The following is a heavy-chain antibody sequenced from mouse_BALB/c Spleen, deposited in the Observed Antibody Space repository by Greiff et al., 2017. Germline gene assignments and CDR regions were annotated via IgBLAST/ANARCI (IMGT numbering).Heavy chain of an antibody. CDR3: ARSYRYDGDYAMDY. D-gene: IGHD2-14*01. V-gene: IGHV1-4*02. CDR1: GYTFTSYT. J-gene: IGHJ4*01. Sequence: QVQLQQSGAELAKPGASVKMSCKASGYTFTSYTMHWVKQRPGQGLEWIGYINPSSGYTEYNQKFKDKTTLTADKSSSTAYMQLSSLTSEDSAVYYCARSYRYDGDYAMDYWGQGTSVTVSS. CDR2: INPSSGYT.